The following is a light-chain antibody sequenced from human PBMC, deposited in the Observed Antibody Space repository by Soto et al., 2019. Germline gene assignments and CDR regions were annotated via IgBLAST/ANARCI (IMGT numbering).Light chain of an antibody. J-gene: IGLJ3*02. Sequence: QSVLTQPRSVSGSPGQTVTISCTGTSSDVGGYNYVSWYQQHPGKAPKVLIYEVTKRPSGVPDRFSGSKSGNTASLTISGLQDEDEADYYCCSYAGSYDWVFGGGTKLTVL. CDR1: SSDVGGYNY. V-gene: IGLV2-11*01. CDR3: CSYAGSYDWV. CDR2: EVT.